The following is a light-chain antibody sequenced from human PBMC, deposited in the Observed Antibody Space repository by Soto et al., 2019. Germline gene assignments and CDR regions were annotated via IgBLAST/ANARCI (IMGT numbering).Light chain of an antibody. CDR3: QQSYSNTIT. CDR1: QSISSY. V-gene: IGKV1-39*01. Sequence: DIHMTQSPSSLSASVGYIFSITCRASQSISSYLNWYQQKPGKAPKPLIYAASSLQSGVPARLSGSGSGTDFTITISSMKTEDFVTYYCQQSYSNTITFGHGTRLEIK. J-gene: IGKJ5*01. CDR2: AAS.